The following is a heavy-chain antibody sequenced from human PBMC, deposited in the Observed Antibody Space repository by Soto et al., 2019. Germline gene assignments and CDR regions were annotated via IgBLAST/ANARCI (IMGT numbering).Heavy chain of an antibody. CDR3: ATAFPESSSWARDDAFDI. V-gene: IGHV1-2*02. D-gene: IGHD6-13*01. J-gene: IGHJ3*02. Sequence: GASVKVSCKASGYTFTGYYMHWVRQAPGQGLEWMGWINPNSGGTNYAQKFQGRVTMTRDTSISTAYMELSRLRSDDTAVCYCATAFPESSSWARDDAFDIWGQGTMVTVSS. CDR2: INPNSGGT. CDR1: GYTFTGYY.